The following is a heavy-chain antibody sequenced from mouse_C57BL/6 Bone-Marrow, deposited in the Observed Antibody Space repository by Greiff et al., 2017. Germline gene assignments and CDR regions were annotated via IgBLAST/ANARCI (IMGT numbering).Heavy chain of an antibody. V-gene: IGHV1-82*01. Sequence: LVEPGASVKISCKASGYAFSSSWMNWVKQRPGKGLEWIGRIYPGDGDTNYNGKFKGKATLTADKSSSTAYMQLSSLTSEDSAVYFCAREGLWFAYWGQGTLVTVSA. D-gene: IGHD3-3*01. CDR2: IYPGDGDT. CDR3: AREGLWFAY. CDR1: GYAFSSSW. J-gene: IGHJ3*01.